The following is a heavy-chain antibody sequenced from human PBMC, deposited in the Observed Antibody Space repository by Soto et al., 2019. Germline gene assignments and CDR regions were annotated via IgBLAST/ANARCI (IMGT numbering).Heavy chain of an antibody. CDR1: GGSFSGYY. CDR2: INHSGST. V-gene: IGHV4-34*01. Sequence: PSETLSLTCAVYGGSFSGYYWRWIRQPPGKGLEWIGEINHSGSTNYNPSLKSRVTISVDTSKNQFSLKLSSVTAADTAVYYCASRDSSGYPNYYHYYGMDFRGQGTKVTVSS. CDR3: ASRDSSGYPNYYHYYGMDF. J-gene: IGHJ6*02. D-gene: IGHD3-22*01.